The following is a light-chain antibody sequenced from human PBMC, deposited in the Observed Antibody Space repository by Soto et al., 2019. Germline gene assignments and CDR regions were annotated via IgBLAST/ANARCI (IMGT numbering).Light chain of an antibody. CDR2: AAS. CDR1: QSVADNY. J-gene: IGKJ1*01. V-gene: IGKV3-20*01. Sequence: EIVLTQSPGTLSLSPGERATLSCRASQSVADNYLAWYQQKPGQAARLLIYAASRRATGIPDTFSGSGSGKDFTLTIPRLEPEDFALYYCQQYCHSPRTFGQGTRVEIK. CDR3: QQYCHSPRT.